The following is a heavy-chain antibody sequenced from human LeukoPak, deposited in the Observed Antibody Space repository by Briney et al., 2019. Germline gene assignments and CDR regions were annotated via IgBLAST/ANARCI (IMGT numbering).Heavy chain of an antibody. CDR2: ISSNGGST. J-gene: IGHJ6*02. CDR3: ARSKRSSTRAMDV. V-gene: IGHV3-64*01. D-gene: IGHD1-1*01. CDR1: GFTFSSYA. Sequence: PGGSLRLSCAASGFTFSSYAMHWVRQAPGKGLEYVSAISSNGGSTYYANSVKGRFTISRDNSKNTLYLQMGSLRAEDMAVYYCARSKRSSTRAMDVWGQGTTVTVSS.